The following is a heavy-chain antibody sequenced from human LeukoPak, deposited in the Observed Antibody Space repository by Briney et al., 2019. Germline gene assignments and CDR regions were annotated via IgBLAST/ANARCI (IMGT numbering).Heavy chain of an antibody. D-gene: IGHD7-27*01. CDR2: IYYTGT. J-gene: IGHJ4*02. Sequence: SETLSLTCTVSGGSVSDYYWSWIRQSPGKGLEWIGYIYYTGTSYNPSLKSRVTISADTSKNQFPLNLSSVTAADTAVYYCASRKLGNDYWGQGTLVTVSS. V-gene: IGHV4-59*02. CDR1: GGSVSDYY. CDR3: ASRKLGNDY.